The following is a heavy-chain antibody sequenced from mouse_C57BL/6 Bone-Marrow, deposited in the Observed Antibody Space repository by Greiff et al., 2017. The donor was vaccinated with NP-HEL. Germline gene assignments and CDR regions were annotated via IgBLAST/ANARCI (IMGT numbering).Heavy chain of an antibody. V-gene: IGHV1-82*01. D-gene: IGHD5-1-1*01. Sequence: VQVVESGPELVKPGASVKISCKASGYAFSSSWMNWVKQRPGKGLEWIGRIYPGDGDTNYNGKFKGKATLTADKSSSTAYMQLSSLTSEDSAVYFCARDFHTDYWGQGTTLTVSS. J-gene: IGHJ2*01. CDR3: ARDFHTDY. CDR1: GYAFSSSW. CDR2: IYPGDGDT.